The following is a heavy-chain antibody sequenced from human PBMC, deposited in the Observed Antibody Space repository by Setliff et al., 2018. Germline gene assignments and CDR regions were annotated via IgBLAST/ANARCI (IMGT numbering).Heavy chain of an antibody. CDR3: ARHQFVGGYYGSVTYRHFDY. D-gene: IGHD3-10*01. CDR1: GDSIIGDY. Sequence: SETLSLTCTVSGDSIIGDYWSWIRQPPGKGLEWIGFIHYSGSTNYNPSLKSRVTISVDTSQNQFSLQLTSVTATDTAVYYCARHQFVGGYYGSVTYRHFDYWGQGTLVTVSS. CDR2: IHYSGST. J-gene: IGHJ4*02. V-gene: IGHV4-59*08.